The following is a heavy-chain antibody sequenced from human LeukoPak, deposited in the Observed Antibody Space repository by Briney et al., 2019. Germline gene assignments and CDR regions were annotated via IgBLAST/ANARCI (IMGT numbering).Heavy chain of an antibody. CDR1: GGSFSGYY. CDR3: AESIAVAGHYFDH. J-gene: IGHJ4*02. D-gene: IGHD6-19*01. Sequence: SETLSLTCAVYGGSFSGYYWSWIRQPPGKGLEWIGEINHSGSTNYNPSLKSRVTISVDTSKNQFSLKLSSVTAADTAVYYCAESIAVAGHYFDHWGQGTLVTVSS. V-gene: IGHV4-34*01. CDR2: INHSGST.